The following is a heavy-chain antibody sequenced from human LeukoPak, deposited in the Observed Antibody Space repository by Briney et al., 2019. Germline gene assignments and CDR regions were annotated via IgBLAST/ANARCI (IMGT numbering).Heavy chain of an antibody. D-gene: IGHD5-24*01. CDR2: IKQDGSEK. V-gene: IGHV3-7*03. J-gene: IGHJ4*02. Sequence: QPGGSLRLSCAASGFNFSSYWMSWVRQAPGKGLEWVANIKQDGSEKYYVDSVKGRFTISRDNAKNSLYLQMNSLRAEDTAVYYCAREMARVCDYWGQGTLVTVSS. CDR3: AREMARVCDY. CDR1: GFNFSSYW.